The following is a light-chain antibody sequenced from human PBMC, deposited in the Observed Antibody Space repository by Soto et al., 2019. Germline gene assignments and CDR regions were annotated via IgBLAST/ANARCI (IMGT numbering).Light chain of an antibody. CDR2: GVS. V-gene: IGLV2-14*01. CDR1: SSDIGAYNY. Sequence: QSALTQPASVSGSPGQSITISCTGTSSDIGAYNYVSWYQQHPGKAPKLMIYGVSNRPSGVSNRFSGSKSDNTASLTISGLQAEDEGDYYCNSYTGTSAWVFGGGTKPTVL. J-gene: IGLJ3*02. CDR3: NSYTGTSAWV.